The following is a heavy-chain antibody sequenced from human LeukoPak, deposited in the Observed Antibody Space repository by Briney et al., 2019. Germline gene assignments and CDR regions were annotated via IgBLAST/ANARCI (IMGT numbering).Heavy chain of an antibody. V-gene: IGHV3-66*01. CDR2: IYSGRSP. Sequence: GGSLRLSCAASGFTVSSYYMSWVRQAPGKGLEWVSVIYSGRSPSYAASVKGRSTNFRDNSKNTLDLQINSLRAEDTAVYYCARGTWPNKLFDYGDQGTLVTVSS. CDR1: GFTVSSYY. CDR3: ARGTWPNKLFDY. D-gene: IGHD1/OR15-1a*01. J-gene: IGHJ4*02.